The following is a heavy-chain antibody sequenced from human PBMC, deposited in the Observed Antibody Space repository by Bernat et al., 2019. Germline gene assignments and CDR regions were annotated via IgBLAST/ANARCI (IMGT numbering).Heavy chain of an antibody. V-gene: IGHV2-70*04. CDR3: ARSYYYSSDSSCYSYDAFDI. D-gene: IGHD2-15*01. J-gene: IGHJ3*02. Sequence: QVTLKESGPALVKPTQTLTLTCTFSGFSLSTCGMRVSWIRQPPGKVLEWLARIDLDYDKFYSTSLKTRLIISKDTSKNQVVLKMTNMDPVDTATYYCARSYYYSSDSSCYSYDAFDIWSQGTMVTVSS. CDR2: IDLDYDK. CDR1: GFSLSTCGMR.